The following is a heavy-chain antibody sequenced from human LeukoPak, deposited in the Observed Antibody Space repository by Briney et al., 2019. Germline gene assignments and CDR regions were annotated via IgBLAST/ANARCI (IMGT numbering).Heavy chain of an antibody. CDR3: TTASNLYYFDY. D-gene: IGHD6-6*01. V-gene: IGHV3-23*01. J-gene: IGHJ4*03. CDR2: ISNIGGST. CDR1: SNDV. Sequence: GGSLRLSCAAFSNDVMSWARQAPGKGLEWVSSISNIGGSTYYADSVKGRFTISRDNSKHTVSLQMNSLRAEDTAVYYCTTASNLYYFDYWGHGTLVNVSS.